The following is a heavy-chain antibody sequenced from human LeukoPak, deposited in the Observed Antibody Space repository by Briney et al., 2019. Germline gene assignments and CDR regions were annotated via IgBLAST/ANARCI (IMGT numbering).Heavy chain of an antibody. CDR1: GYTFTSYD. D-gene: IGHD2-21*02. Sequence: ASVQVSCKASGYTFTSYDMHWVRQAPGQGLEWMGIINPRGDSTCYVQKFQGRVTMNRATSTSTVYMELSSMRSEDTAVYYCASVLYCGADCYSGRYFFDYWGQGTLVTVSS. CDR2: INPRGDST. CDR3: ASVLYCGADCYSGRYFFDY. V-gene: IGHV1-46*01. J-gene: IGHJ4*02.